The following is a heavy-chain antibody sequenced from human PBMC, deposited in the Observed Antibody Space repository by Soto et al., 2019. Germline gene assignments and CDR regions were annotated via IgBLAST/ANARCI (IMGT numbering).Heavy chain of an antibody. Sequence: SETLSLTCTVSGVSINNNYWSWIRQPPGKGLEWIGYIYYNGNTNYNPSLKSRVTMSVDTSKNQFSLKFSSVTAADTAVYYCARGGWYLNYWGQGTPVTVSS. CDR3: ARGGWYLNY. V-gene: IGHV4-59*01. D-gene: IGHD6-19*01. CDR2: IYYNGNT. CDR1: GVSINNNY. J-gene: IGHJ4*02.